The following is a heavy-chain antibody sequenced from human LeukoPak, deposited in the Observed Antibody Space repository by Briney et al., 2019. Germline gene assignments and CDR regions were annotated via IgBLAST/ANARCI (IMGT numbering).Heavy chain of an antibody. CDR3: AREAYDSINWFDP. Sequence: GGSLRLSCAASGFTFSSYGIHWVRQAPGKGLEWVAFIRYDGNNKYYADSVKGRFTISRDNSKNTLYLQMNSLRAEDTAVYYCAREAYDSINWFDPWGQGTLVTVSS. J-gene: IGHJ5*02. CDR2: IRYDGNNK. D-gene: IGHD3-22*01. V-gene: IGHV3-30*02. CDR1: GFTFSSYG.